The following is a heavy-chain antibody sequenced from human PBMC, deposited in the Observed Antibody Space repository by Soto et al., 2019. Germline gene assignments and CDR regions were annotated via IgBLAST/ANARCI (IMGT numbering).Heavy chain of an antibody. J-gene: IGHJ4*02. CDR3: TTEPGHY. Sequence: EVQLVESGGGLVQPGGSLKLSCAASGFTFSGSAMHWVRQASGTGLEWVGRIRTKVNSYATTYGASVKGRFTISRDDSKNTTYLQMNSLKTEDTAVYYCTTEPGHYWGQGTLVTVSS. V-gene: IGHV3-73*01. D-gene: IGHD3-10*01. CDR2: IRTKVNSYAT. CDR1: GFTFSGSA.